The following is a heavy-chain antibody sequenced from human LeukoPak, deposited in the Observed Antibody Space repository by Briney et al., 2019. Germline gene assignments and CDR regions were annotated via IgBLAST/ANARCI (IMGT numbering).Heavy chain of an antibody. CDR1: GGSITNYY. D-gene: IGHD2-2*01. V-gene: IGHV4-4*07. CDR2: IYTSGST. CDR3: ASLVVPAAPYYYYYYMDV. J-gene: IGHJ6*03. Sequence: SETLSLTCTVSGGSITNYYWTWIRQPAGKGLEWIGRIYTSGSTNYNPSLKSRVTISVDTSKDQFSLKLSSVTAADTAVYYCASLVVPAAPYYYYYYMDVWGKGTTVTVSS.